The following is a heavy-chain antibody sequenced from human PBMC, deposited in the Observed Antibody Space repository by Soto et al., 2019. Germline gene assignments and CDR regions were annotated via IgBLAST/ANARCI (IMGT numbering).Heavy chain of an antibody. D-gene: IGHD3-3*01. CDR1: GYTFTSYG. Sequence: QVQLVQSGAEVKKPGASGKVSCKASGYTFTSYGISWVRQAPAQGLEWMGWISAYNGNTNYAQKLQGRVTMTRDTSTSTACMELRSLRSDDPAVYCCASQEWLFANQYHPLGMDVWGQGTTVTVSS. J-gene: IGHJ6*02. CDR2: ISAYNGNT. CDR3: ASQEWLFANQYHPLGMDV. V-gene: IGHV1-18*01.